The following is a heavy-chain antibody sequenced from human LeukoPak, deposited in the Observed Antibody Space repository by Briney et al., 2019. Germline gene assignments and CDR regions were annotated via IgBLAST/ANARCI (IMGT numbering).Heavy chain of an antibody. D-gene: IGHD5-24*01. CDR3: AREREWVEMATIGPPYYYYGMDV. Sequence: ASVKVSCKASGYTFTGYYLHWVRQAPGQGLEWMGWISAYNGNTNYAQKLQGRVTMTTDTSTSTAYMELRSLRSDDTAVYYCAREREWVEMATIGPPYYYYGMDVWGQGTTVTVSS. V-gene: IGHV1-18*04. J-gene: IGHJ6*02. CDR2: ISAYNGNT. CDR1: GYTFTGYY.